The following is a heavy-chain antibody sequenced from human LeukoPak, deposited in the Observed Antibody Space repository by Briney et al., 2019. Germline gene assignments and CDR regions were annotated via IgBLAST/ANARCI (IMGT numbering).Heavy chain of an antibody. CDR1: GGTFSSYA. J-gene: IGHJ4*02. V-gene: IGHV1-18*01. D-gene: IGHD3-22*01. CDR3: ARLYYDSSGSTFDY. Sequence: ASVKVSCKASGGTFSSYAISWVRQAPGQGLEWMGWISAYNGNTNYAQKLQGRVTMTTDTSTSTAYMELRSLRSDDTAVYYCARLYYDSSGSTFDYWGQGTLVTVSS. CDR2: ISAYNGNT.